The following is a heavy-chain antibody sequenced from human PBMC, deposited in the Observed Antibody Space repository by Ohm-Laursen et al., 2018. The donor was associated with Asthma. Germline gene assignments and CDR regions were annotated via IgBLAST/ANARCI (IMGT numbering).Heavy chain of an antibody. V-gene: IGHV3-30-3*01. Sequence: SLRLSCSASGFTFSSYAMHWVRQAPGKGLEWVAVISYDGSNKYYADSVKGRFTISRDNSKNTLYLQMNSLRAEDTAVYYCAKDGLWFRESFFDYWGQGTLVTVSS. D-gene: IGHD3-10*01. J-gene: IGHJ4*02. CDR2: ISYDGSNK. CDR1: GFTFSSYA. CDR3: AKDGLWFRESFFDY.